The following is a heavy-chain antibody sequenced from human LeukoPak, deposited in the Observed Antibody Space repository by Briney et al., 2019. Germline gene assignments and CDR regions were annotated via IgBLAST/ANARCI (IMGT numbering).Heavy chain of an antibody. CDR3: AKDISGLPEYFQH. CDR2: ISENGEST. D-gene: IGHD3-10*01. J-gene: IGHJ1*01. Sequence: GGSLRLSCAASGFTFNTYAMSWVRQAPGKGLEWVSSISENGESTYYADSVKGRFTISRDNSKNTLYLQMNSLRAEDTAVYYCAKDISGLPEYFQHWGQGTLVTVSS. V-gene: IGHV3-23*01. CDR1: GFTFNTYA.